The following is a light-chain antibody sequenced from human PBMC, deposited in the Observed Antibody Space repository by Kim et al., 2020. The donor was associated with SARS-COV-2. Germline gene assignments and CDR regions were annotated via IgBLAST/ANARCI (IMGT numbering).Light chain of an antibody. CDR2: GAS. CDR1: QSVSSN. Sequence: SVSPGERATRSGRASQSVSSNLAGYQQKPGQAPRLLIYGASTRATGIPARFSGSGSGTEFTLTISSLQSEDFAVYYCQQYNNWLVTFGGGTKVEI. V-gene: IGKV3-15*01. CDR3: QQYNNWLVT. J-gene: IGKJ4*01.